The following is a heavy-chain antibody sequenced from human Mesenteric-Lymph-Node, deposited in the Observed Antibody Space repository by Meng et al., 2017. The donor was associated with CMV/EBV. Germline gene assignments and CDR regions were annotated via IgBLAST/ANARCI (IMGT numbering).Heavy chain of an antibody. Sequence: SETLSLTCTVSGVSITSDHYWGWIRQPPGKGLEWIGSVYYIGSPYYSPSLKSRVIISVDTSKNQFSLKVPSVTAVDTATYYCASPTGSYGNYAYWGQGILVTVSS. V-gene: IGHV4-39*01. CDR2: VYYIGSP. J-gene: IGHJ4*02. CDR1: GVSITSDHY. CDR3: ASPTGSYGNYAY. D-gene: IGHD3-10*01.